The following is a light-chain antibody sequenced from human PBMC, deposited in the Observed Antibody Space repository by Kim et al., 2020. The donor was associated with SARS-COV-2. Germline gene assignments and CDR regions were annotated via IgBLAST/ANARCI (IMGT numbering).Light chain of an antibody. CDR3: QQYYNLIT. J-gene: IGKJ5*01. V-gene: IGKV3-15*01. CDR2: GAS. Sequence: SVSPGESATLSCRTGQRVSSDLAGYQHNPDQATRLLIYGASARATGLPAKFSGSGSGTEFSLTSSSLQSENSAVYYCQQYYNLITFSQGTRLEIK. CDR1: QRVSSD.